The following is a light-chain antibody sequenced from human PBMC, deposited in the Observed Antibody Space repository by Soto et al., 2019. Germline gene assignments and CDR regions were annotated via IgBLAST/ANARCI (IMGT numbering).Light chain of an antibody. V-gene: IGKV3-20*01. Sequence: EILLTQSPGTLALSRGERATLSCRASQSVSSSYLAWYQQKPGQAPRLLIYGASSRAPGIPDRFSGSGSGTDFPLTISSLEPEDFAVYYCQQYGSSPLTFGAGPRVHIK. CDR2: GAS. CDR3: QQYGSSPLT. CDR1: QSVSSSY. J-gene: IGKJ4*01.